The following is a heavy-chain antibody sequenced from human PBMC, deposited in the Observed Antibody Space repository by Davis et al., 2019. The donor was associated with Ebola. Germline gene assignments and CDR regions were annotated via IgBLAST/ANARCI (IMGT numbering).Heavy chain of an antibody. D-gene: IGHD6-13*01. J-gene: IGHJ4*02. CDR1: GFTFSSYS. CDR3: AKGGIAAAGTSDY. V-gene: IGHV3-23*01. Sequence: GESLKISCAGSGFTFSSYSMNWVRQAPGKGLEWISGVSNSGDTTYYIDSVKGHLTISRDNSKNTLYLQMNSLRAEDTAVYYCAKGGIAAAGTSDYWGQGTLVTVSS. CDR2: VSNSGDTT.